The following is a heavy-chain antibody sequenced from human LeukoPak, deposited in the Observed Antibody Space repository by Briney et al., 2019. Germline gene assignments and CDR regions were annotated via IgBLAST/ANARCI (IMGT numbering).Heavy chain of an antibody. CDR2: ISYDGSNK. D-gene: IGHD3-10*01. CDR1: GFTFSNYA. CDR3: ARGSGSYYPISDY. J-gene: IGHJ4*02. Sequence: GGSLRLSCAASGFTFSNYAMSWVRQAPGKGLEWVAVISYDGSNKYYADSVKGRFTISRDNSKNTLYLQMNSLRAEDTAVYYCARGSGSYYPISDYWGQGTLVTVSS. V-gene: IGHV3-30-3*01.